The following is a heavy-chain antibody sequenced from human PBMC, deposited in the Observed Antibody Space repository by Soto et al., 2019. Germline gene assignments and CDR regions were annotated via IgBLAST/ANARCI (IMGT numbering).Heavy chain of an antibody. J-gene: IGHJ4*02. CDR1: GFTVSSNY. CDR2: IYSGGST. V-gene: IGHV3-53*01. D-gene: IGHD6-6*01. CDR3: ARVSSSSGFGFDY. Sequence: PGGSLRLSCAASGFTVSSNYMSWVRQAPGKGLEWVSVIYSGGSTYYADSVKGRFTISRDNSKNTLYLQMNSLRAEDTAVYYCARVSSSSGFGFDYWGQGTLVTVS.